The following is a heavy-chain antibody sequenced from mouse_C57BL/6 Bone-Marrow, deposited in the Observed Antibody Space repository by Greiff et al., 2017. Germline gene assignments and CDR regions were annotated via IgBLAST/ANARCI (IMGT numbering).Heavy chain of an antibody. Sequence: QVQLQQPGAELVKPGASVKMSCKASGYTFTSYWITWVKQRPGQGLEWIGDIYPGSGSTNYNEKFKSKATLTVDTSSSTASMQLSSLTSEASAVYDCARRGSGHGFSYGGQGTLVTVSA. J-gene: IGHJ3*01. CDR3: ARRGSGHGFSY. D-gene: IGHD3-2*02. CDR2: IYPGSGST. CDR1: GYTFTSYW. V-gene: IGHV1-55*01.